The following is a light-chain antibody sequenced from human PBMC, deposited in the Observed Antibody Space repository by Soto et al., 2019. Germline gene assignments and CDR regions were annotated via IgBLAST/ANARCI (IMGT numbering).Light chain of an antibody. J-gene: IGKJ4*01. CDR2: TAS. CDR3: QQSDNTPLT. CDR1: QSISIY. Sequence: DIQMTQSPSSLSASVGDRVTVTCRASQSISIYLNWYQLKPGKAPKLLIYTASSLQSGVPSRFSGGGSETDFTLTISNLQPEDFATYYCQQSDNTPLTFGGGTKVEIK. V-gene: IGKV1-39*01.